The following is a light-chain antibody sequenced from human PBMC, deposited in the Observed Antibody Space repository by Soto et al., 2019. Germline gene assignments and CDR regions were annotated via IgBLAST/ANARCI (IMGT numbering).Light chain of an antibody. J-gene: IGLJ1*01. CDR3: SSYTSSSTLDV. CDR1: SSDVGGYNY. Sequence: QSVLAQPAPVSGSPGQSITISCTGTSSDVGGYNYVSWYQQHPGKAPKLMIYEVSNRPSGASNRFSGSKSGNTASLTISGLQAEDEADYYCSSYTSSSTLDVFGTGTKVTVL. V-gene: IGLV2-14*01. CDR2: EVS.